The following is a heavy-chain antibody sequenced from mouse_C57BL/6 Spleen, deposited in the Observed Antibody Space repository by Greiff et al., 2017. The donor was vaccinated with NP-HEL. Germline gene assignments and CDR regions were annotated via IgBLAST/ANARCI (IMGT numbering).Heavy chain of an antibody. J-gene: IGHJ2*01. CDR3: ARNYGDY. V-gene: IGHV1-50*01. CDR1: GYTFTSYW. Sequence: QVHLKQPGAELVKPGASVKLSCKASGYTFTSYWMQWVKQRPGQGLEWIGEIDPSDSYTNYNQKFKGKATLTVDTSSSTAYMQLSSLTSEDSAVYYCARNYGDYWGQGTTLTVSS. D-gene: IGHD1-1*01. CDR2: IDPSDSYT.